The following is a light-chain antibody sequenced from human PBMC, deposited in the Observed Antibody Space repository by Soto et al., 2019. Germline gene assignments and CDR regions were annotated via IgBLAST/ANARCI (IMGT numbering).Light chain of an antibody. CDR1: QSISSW. Sequence: DIQMTHSPSTPSASVGDRVTITCRASQSISSWLAWYQQKPGKAPKLLIYKASSLESGVPSRFSGSGSGKEFTLTISSLQPDDFATYYCQQYNSYLYTFGQGIKVEIX. CDR2: KAS. V-gene: IGKV1-5*03. J-gene: IGKJ2*01. CDR3: QQYNSYLYT.